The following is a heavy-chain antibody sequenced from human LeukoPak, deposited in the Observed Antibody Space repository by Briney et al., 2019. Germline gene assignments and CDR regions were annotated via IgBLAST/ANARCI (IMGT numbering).Heavy chain of an antibody. J-gene: IGHJ5*01. CDR2: INPNSGGT. Sequence: AASVKVSCKASGYTFTGYYMHWVRQAPGQGLEWMGWINPNSGGTYYAQKFQGRVTMPRDTSISTAYMELSRLTSDDTAVYYCARDLYYNDNSGYLRGWFDSWGQGTLVTVSS. D-gene: IGHD3-22*01. V-gene: IGHV1-2*02. CDR3: ARDLYYNDNSGYLRGWFDS. CDR1: GYTFTGYY.